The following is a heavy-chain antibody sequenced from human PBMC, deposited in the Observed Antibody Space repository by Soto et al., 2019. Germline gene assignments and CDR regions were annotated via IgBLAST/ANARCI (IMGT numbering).Heavy chain of an antibody. CDR3: ARDGTTGTANYHYAMDV. Sequence: GGSLRLSCAASGFTFSSYAMSWVRQAPGKGLEWISYIHASSISNIYYADSVKGRFTISRDNAKNSLYLQMDSLRAEDTAVYYCARDGTTGTANYHYAMDVWGQGTTVTVSS. V-gene: IGHV3-48*04. CDR1: GFTFSSYA. CDR2: IHASSISNI. J-gene: IGHJ6*02. D-gene: IGHD4-17*01.